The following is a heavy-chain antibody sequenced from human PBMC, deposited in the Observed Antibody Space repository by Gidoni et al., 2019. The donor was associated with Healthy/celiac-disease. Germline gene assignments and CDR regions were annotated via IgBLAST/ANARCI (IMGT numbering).Heavy chain of an antibody. Sequence: QVQLVDSGGGVVQPGRSLRLSCAAPGLPSSRYAMHWVRQAPGKGLEWVAVISYEGSKKYYADPVKGRFTISRDNSKNTLYLQMNSLRAEDTAVYYCASAYNWNDGWFDPWGQGTLVTVSS. CDR2: ISYEGSKK. J-gene: IGHJ5*02. D-gene: IGHD1-20*01. CDR1: GLPSSRYA. CDR3: ASAYNWNDGWFDP. V-gene: IGHV3-30*04.